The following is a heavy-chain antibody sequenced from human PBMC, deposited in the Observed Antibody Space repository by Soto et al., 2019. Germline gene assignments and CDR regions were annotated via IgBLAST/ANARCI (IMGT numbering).Heavy chain of an antibody. J-gene: IGHJ5*02. V-gene: IGHV1-18*01. CDR1: GYTFTSYG. Sequence: ASVKVSCKASGYTFTSYGISWVRQAPGQGLEWMGWISAYNGNTNYAQKLQGRVTMTTDTSTSTAYMELRSLRPDDTAVYYCARDNSRTFPAAPGDKKSDSSGWWFDPWGQGTLVTVSS. D-gene: IGHD6-13*01. CDR3: ARDNSRTFPAAPGDKKSDSSGWWFDP. CDR2: ISAYNGNT.